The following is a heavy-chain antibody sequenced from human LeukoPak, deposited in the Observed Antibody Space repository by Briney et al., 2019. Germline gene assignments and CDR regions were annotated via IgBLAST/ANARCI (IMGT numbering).Heavy chain of an antibody. D-gene: IGHD2-15*01. V-gene: IGHV4-59*01. CDR3: ARSSCSAGSCYWY. J-gene: IGHJ4*02. CDR1: GGSISSTY. Sequence: PSETLSLTCTVSGGSISSTYWNWIRQPPGKGLGWIGHIYYSGSTNYNPSLKSRVTISVDTSKKQFSLKLSTVTTADTAVYFCARSSCSAGSCYWYWGQGTLVTVSS. CDR2: IYYSGST.